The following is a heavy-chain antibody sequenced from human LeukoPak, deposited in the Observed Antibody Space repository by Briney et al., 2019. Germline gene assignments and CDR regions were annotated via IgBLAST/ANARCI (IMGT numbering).Heavy chain of an antibody. CDR2: INTDGSTT. V-gene: IGHV3-74*01. Sequence: GGSLRPSCAASGFSFSDHWMHWVRQAPGKGLVWVSRINTDGSTTYYADSVKGRFTVSRDNAKNTLYLQMNSLRAEDTAVYYCVRKSGGMVGAPGYWGQGTLVTVSS. J-gene: IGHJ4*02. D-gene: IGHD1-26*01. CDR3: VRKSGGMVGAPGY. CDR1: GFSFSDHW.